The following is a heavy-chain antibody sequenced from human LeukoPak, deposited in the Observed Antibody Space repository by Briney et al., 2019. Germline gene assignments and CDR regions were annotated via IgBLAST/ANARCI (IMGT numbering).Heavy chain of an antibody. V-gene: IGHV3-21*01. CDR2: ISSSSSYI. D-gene: IGHD3-9*01. J-gene: IGHJ4*02. CDR3: ARATTYDILTGYSDY. Sequence: PGGSLGLSCAASGFTFSSYSMNWVRQAPGKGLEWVSCISSSSSYIYYADSVKGRFTISRDNAKKSLFLQMNSLRAEDTAVYYCARATTYDILTGYSDYWGQGTLVTVSS. CDR1: GFTFSSYS.